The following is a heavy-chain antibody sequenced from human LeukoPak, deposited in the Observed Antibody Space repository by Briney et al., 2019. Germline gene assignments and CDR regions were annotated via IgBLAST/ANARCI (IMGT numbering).Heavy chain of an antibody. V-gene: IGHV3-21*01. D-gene: IGHD3-22*01. CDR1: GFTFSSHA. CDR2: ISSSSSYI. CDR3: ASVVTTIFDY. Sequence: GGSLRLSCAASGFTFSSHAMNWVRQAPGKGLEWVSSISSSSSYIYYADSVKGRFTISRDNAKNSLYLQMNSLRAEDTAVYYCASVVTTIFDYWGQGTLVTVSS. J-gene: IGHJ4*02.